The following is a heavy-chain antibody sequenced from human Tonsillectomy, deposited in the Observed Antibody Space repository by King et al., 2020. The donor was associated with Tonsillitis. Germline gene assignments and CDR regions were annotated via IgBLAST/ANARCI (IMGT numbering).Heavy chain of an antibody. D-gene: IGHD5-18*01. Sequence: VQLVESGGGLVQPGGSLRLSCAASVFTFSTYAMSWVRQAPGKGLAWVSAMSGSVASTYYPDSVRGRFTISRDNSKNTLYLEMNSLRAEDTAVYNCAKAMGYSYLYYFDYWGQGTLVTVSS. V-gene: IGHV3-23*04. CDR1: VFTFSTYA. CDR3: AKAMGYSYLYYFDY. J-gene: IGHJ4*02. CDR2: MSGSVAST.